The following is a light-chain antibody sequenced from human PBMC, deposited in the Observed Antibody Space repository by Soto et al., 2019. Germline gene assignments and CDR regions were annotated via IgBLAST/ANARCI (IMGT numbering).Light chain of an antibody. CDR2: EVS. CDR1: SSDVGSYNL. J-gene: IGLJ2*01. Sequence: QSALTQPASVSGSPGQSITISCTGTSSDVGSYNLVSWYQQHPGKAPKLMIYEVSKRPSGVSNRFSGSKSGNMASLTISGLQAEDEADYYCCSYAGSSTPPVVFGGGTKVTVL. CDR3: CSYAGSSTPPVV. V-gene: IGLV2-23*02.